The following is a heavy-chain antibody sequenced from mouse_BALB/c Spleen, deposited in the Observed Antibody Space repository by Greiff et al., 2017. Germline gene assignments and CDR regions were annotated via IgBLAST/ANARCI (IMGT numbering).Heavy chain of an antibody. J-gene: IGHJ2*01. V-gene: IGHV5-4*02. Sequence: EVQLVESGGGLVKPGGSLKLSCAASGFTFSDYYMYWVRQTPEKRLEWVATISDGGSYTYYPDSVKGRFTISRDNAKNNLYLQMSSLKSEDTAMYYCARVGDGSSFDYWGQGTTLTVSS. CDR2: ISDGGSYT. CDR1: GFTFSDYY. CDR3: ARVGDGSSFDY. D-gene: IGHD1-1*01.